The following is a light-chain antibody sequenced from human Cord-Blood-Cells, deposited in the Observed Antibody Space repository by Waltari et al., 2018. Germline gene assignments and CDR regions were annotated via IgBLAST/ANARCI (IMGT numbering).Light chain of an antibody. CDR1: QSISSW. CDR2: KAS. V-gene: IGKV1-5*03. Sequence: DIQMTQSPSTPSASVGDRVTITCRASQSISSWLDWYQQKPGKDPKLLIYKASSLESGVPSRFSGSGSGTEFTLTISSLQPDDFATYYCQQYNSYWTFGQGTKVEIK. J-gene: IGKJ1*01. CDR3: QQYNSYWT.